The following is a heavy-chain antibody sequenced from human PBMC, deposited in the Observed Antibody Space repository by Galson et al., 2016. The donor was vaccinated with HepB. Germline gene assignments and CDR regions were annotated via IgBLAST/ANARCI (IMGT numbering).Heavy chain of an antibody. CDR1: GFTFSIFA. J-gene: IGHJ4*02. CDR3: AKGLTTVTTEVDY. D-gene: IGHD4-17*01. V-gene: IGHV3-23*01. CDR2: ISDNGGST. Sequence: SLRLSCAASGFTFSIFAMNWVRQAPGKGLEWVSGISDNGGSTYYVDPVKGRFTISRDNFKNMLYLQMNSLRAEDTAVYYCAKGLTTVTTEVDYWGQGTLVTVSS.